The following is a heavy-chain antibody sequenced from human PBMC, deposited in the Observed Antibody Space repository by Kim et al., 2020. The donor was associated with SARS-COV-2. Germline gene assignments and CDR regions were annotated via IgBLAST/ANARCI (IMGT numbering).Heavy chain of an antibody. CDR3: ARTVTRITIFGVVRERFDP. V-gene: IGHV3-11*06. J-gene: IGHJ5*02. D-gene: IGHD3-3*01. Sequence: GRFTISRDNAKNSLYLQMNSLGAEDTAVYYCARTVTRITIFGVVRERFDPWGQGTLVTVSS.